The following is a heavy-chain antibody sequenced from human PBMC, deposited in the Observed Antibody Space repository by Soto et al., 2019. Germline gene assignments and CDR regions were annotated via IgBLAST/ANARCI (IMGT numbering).Heavy chain of an antibody. D-gene: IGHD2-2*01. CDR3: ERGDCSSTSCYGRSYYYYGMDV. Sequence: ASETPSLTCAVSGGSISSSNWWSWVRQPPGKGLEWIGEIYHSGSTNYNPSLKSRVTISVDKSKNQFSLKLSSVTAADTAVYYCERGDCSSTSCYGRSYYYYGMDVWGQGTTVTVSS. J-gene: IGHJ6*02. V-gene: IGHV4-4*02. CDR2: IYHSGST. CDR1: GGSISSSNW.